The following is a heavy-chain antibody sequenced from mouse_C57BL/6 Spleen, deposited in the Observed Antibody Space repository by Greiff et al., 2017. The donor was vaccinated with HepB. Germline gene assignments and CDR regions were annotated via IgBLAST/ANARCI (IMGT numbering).Heavy chain of an antibody. V-gene: IGHV3-6*01. CDR2: ISYDGSN. Sequence: EVKLQESGPGLVKPSQSLSLTCSVTGYSITSGYYWNWIRQFPGNKLEWMGYISYDGSNNYNPSLKNRISITRDTSKNQFFLKLNSVTTEDTATYYCARERFNWDRAYWGQGTLVTVSA. D-gene: IGHD4-1*01. CDR1: GYSITSGYY. CDR3: ARERFNWDRAY. J-gene: IGHJ3*01.